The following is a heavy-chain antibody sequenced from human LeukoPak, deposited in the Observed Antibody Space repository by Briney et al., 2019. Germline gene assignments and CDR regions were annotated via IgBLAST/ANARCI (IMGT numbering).Heavy chain of an antibody. J-gene: IGHJ5*02. V-gene: IGHV1-69*13. CDR3: AAAFDDNTGYYFPLGWFDP. D-gene: IGHD3-22*01. CDR1: GGTFSSYA. Sequence: ASVKVSCKASGGTFSSYAISWARQAPGQGLEWMGGIIPIFGTANYAQKFQGRVTITADESTSTAYMELSSLRSEDTAVYYCAAAFDDNTGYYFPLGWFDPWGQGALVTVSS. CDR2: IIPIFGTA.